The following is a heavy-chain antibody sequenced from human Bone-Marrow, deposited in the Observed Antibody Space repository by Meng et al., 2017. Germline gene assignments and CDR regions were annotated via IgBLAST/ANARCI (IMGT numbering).Heavy chain of an antibody. CDR3: ARNSPDYYGSGGRRVAFDI. D-gene: IGHD3-10*01. V-gene: IGHV4-39*07. CDR1: GGSISSSSYY. CDR2: IYYSGST. J-gene: IGHJ3*02. Sequence: GSLRLSCTVSGGSISSSSYYWGWIRQPPGKGLEWIGSIYYSGSTYYNPSLKSRVTISVDTSKNQFSLKLSSVTAADTAVYYCARNSPDYYGSGGRRVAFDIWGQGTMVTVSS.